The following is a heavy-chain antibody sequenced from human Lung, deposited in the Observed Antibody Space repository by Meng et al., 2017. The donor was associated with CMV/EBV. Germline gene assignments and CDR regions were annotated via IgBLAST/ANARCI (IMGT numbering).Heavy chain of an antibody. D-gene: IGHD3-3*01. CDR2: INHSGST. V-gene: IGHV4-34*01. J-gene: IGHJ6*02. CDR3: ARGRGFWSGSRYYYYGMDV. CDR1: GGSFSGYY. Sequence: SQTXSLTXXVYGGSFSGYYWSWIRQPPGKGLEWIGEINHSGSTNYNPSLKSRVTISVDTSKNQFSLKLSSVTAADTAVYYCARGRGFWSGSRYYYYGMDVWGQGXTVTVSS.